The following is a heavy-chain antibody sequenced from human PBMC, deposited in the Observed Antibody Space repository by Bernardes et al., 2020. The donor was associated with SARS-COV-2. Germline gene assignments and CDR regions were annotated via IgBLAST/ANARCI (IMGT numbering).Heavy chain of an antibody. CDR1: GDSFSHYY. J-gene: IGHJ3*02. D-gene: IGHD6-19*01. CDR2: IYTSGDT. CDR3: ARAYSSSVGGSYFNPFDI. Sequence: SETLSLTRTASGDSFSHYYWSWVRQSAAKGLEWIGRIYTSGDTDYNPSLKSRVSMSVDTSKNLFSLTLTSVTAADTAVYYCARAYSSSVGGSYFNPFDIWGQGTTVTVSS. V-gene: IGHV4-4*07.